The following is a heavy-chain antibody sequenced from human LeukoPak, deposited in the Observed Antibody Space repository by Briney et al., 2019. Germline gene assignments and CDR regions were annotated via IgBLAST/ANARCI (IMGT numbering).Heavy chain of an antibody. CDR2: IWYDGSNK. CDR1: GFTFSSYG. Sequence: PGRSLRLSCAASGFTFSSYGMHWVRQAPGKGLEWVAVIWYDGSNKYYADSVKGRFTISRDNSKNTLYLQMNSLRAEDTAVYYCTTTYYYDSSPGSFDYWGQGTLVTVSS. D-gene: IGHD3-22*01. J-gene: IGHJ4*02. V-gene: IGHV3-33*01. CDR3: TTTYYYDSSPGSFDY.